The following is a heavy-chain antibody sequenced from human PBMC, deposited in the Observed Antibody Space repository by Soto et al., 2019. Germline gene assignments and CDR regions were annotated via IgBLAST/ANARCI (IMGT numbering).Heavy chain of an antibody. V-gene: IGHV1-58*01. D-gene: IGHD3-3*01. CDR1: GFTFTSSA. CDR2: IVVGSGNT. CDR3: AADPGGPITIFGVVYYYYGMDV. J-gene: IGHJ6*02. Sequence: SVKVSCKASGFTFTSSAVQWVRQARGQRLEWIGWIVVGSGNTNYAQKFQERVTITRDMSTSTAYMELSSLRSEDTAVYYCAADPGGPITIFGVVYYYYGMDVWGQGTTVTVSS.